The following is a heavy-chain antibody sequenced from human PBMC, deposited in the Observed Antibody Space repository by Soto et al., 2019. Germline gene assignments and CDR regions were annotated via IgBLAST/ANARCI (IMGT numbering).Heavy chain of an antibody. D-gene: IGHD5-12*01. CDR1: GFTFSRYA. CDR3: ARDRGYTGYDFAY. CDR2: INHDSGTI. V-gene: IGHV3-48*01. J-gene: IGHJ4*02. Sequence: EVQLVESGGGLVQPGGSLRLSCAASGFTFSRYAMNWVRQAPGKGLEWVPYINHDSGTIYYADSVKGRFTISRDNANNLLSLQMNSLRAEDTAVYYCARDRGYTGYDFAYWGQGTLVTVSS.